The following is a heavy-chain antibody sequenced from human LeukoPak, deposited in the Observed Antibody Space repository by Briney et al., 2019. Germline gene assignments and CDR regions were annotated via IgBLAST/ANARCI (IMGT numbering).Heavy chain of an antibody. Sequence: SETLSLTCTVSGGSISSYYWSWIRQPPGKGLEWIGYIYYSGSTNYNPSLKSRVTISVDTPKNQFSLKLSSVTAADTAVYYCARDRGYYDSSGSPRYNWFDPWGQGTLVTVSS. D-gene: IGHD3-22*01. CDR2: IYYSGST. J-gene: IGHJ5*02. CDR1: GGSISSYY. CDR3: ARDRGYYDSSGSPRYNWFDP. V-gene: IGHV4-59*01.